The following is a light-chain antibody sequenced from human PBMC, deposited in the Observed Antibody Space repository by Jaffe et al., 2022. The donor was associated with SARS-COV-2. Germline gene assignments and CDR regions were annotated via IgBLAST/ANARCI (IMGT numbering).Light chain of an antibody. CDR1: SSDVGGYNS. CDR2: DVN. J-gene: IGLJ1*01. V-gene: IGLV2-14*01. Sequence: QSALTQPASVSGSPGQSITISCTGTSSDVGGYNSVSWYQQHPTKAPKLMIYDVNNRPSGVSNRFSGSKSGNTASLTISGLQAEDEADYYCSSYRTSSTYVFGTGTKVTVL. CDR3: SSYRTSSTYV.